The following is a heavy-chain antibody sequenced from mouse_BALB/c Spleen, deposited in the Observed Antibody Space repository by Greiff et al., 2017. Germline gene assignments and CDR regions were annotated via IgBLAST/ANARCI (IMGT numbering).Heavy chain of an antibody. CDR2: ISSGSSTI. J-gene: IGHJ4*01. CDR3: ARGDGNYGYYAMDY. Sequence: EVQGVESGGGLVQPGGSRKLSCAASGFTFSSFGMHWVRQAPEKGLEWVAYISSGSSTIYYADTVKGRFTISRDNPKNTLFLQMTSLRSEDTAMYYCARGDGNYGYYAMDYWGQGTSVTVSS. D-gene: IGHD2-1*01. CDR1: GFTFSSFG. V-gene: IGHV5-17*02.